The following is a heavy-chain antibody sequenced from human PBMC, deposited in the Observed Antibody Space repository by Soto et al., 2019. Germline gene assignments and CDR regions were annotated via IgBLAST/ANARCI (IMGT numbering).Heavy chain of an antibody. CDR2: IDPRDSHT. CDR1: GYSFTDYS. Sequence: GESLKISCQASGYSFTDYSITWVRQMSGKGLEWIGTIDPRDSHTDYSPSFQGDVTISLDTSSGTAFLQWLRLKASDTAIYYCARTRSGTWSVTWCQGTSVTVSS. J-gene: IGHJ6*01. D-gene: IGHD3-16*01. CDR3: ARTRSGTWSVT. V-gene: IGHV5-10-1*01.